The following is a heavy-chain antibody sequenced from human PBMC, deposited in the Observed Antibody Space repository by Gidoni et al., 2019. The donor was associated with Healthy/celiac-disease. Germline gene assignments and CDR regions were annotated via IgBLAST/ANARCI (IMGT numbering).Heavy chain of an antibody. J-gene: IGHJ6*02. Sequence: QMQLVQSGPEVKKPGTSVQVSCKASGFTFTSSAMQWVRQARGQRLEWIGWIVVGSGNTNYAQKFQERVTITRDMSTSTAYMELSSLRSEDTAVYYCAADSSWSYYYYYGMDVWGQGTTVTVSS. CDR2: IVVGSGNT. CDR3: AADSSWSYYYYYGMDV. D-gene: IGHD6-13*01. V-gene: IGHV1-58*02. CDR1: GFTFTSSA.